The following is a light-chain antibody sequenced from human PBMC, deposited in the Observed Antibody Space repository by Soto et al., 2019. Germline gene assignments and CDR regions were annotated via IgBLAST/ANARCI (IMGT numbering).Light chain of an antibody. V-gene: IGKV1-5*03. CDR3: QPYNSYSEA. J-gene: IGKJ1*01. CDR1: QTISSW. Sequence: DSQLIGSPSTLSGSVGDRVAITCRASQTISSWLAWYQQKPGKAPKLLIYKASTVKSGVPSRFSGSGSGTEFTLTISSLQPDDFATYYCQPYNSYSEAFGQGTKV. CDR2: KAS.